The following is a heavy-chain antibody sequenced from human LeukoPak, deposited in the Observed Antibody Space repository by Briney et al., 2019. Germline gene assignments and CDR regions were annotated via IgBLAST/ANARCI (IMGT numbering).Heavy chain of an antibody. J-gene: IGHJ4*02. CDR1: GFTFSSYG. V-gene: IGHV3-33*01. CDR2: IWYDGSNK. Sequence: GRSLRHSCAASGFTFSSYGMHWVRQAPGKGLEWVAVIWYDGSNKYYADSVKGRFTISRDNSKNTLYLQMNSLRAEDTAVYYCAREVGAVAGSLDYWGQGTLVTVSS. CDR3: AREVGAVAGSLDY. D-gene: IGHD6-19*01.